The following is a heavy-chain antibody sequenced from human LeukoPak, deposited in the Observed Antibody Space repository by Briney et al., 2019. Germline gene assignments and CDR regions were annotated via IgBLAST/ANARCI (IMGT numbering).Heavy chain of an antibody. D-gene: IGHD4-17*01. CDR3: ARDGAYELWFDP. CDR1: GYTFTGYY. V-gene: IGHV1-2*06. Sequence: GASVKVSCKASGYTFTGYYMHWVRQAPGQGLGWMGRINPNSGGTNYAQKFQGRVTMTRDTSISTAYMELSRLRSDGTAVYYCARDGAYELWFDPWGQGTLVTVSS. CDR2: INPNSGGT. J-gene: IGHJ5*02.